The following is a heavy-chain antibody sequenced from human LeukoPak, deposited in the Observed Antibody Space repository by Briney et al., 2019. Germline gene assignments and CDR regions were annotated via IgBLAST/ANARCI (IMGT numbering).Heavy chain of an antibody. J-gene: IGHJ4*02. D-gene: IGHD3-10*01. CDR2: IYHSGST. CDR3: ARRTMVRGVWGD. CDR1: GGSISSSNW. V-gene: IGHV4-4*02. Sequence: SETLSLTCAVSGGSISSSNWWSWVRQPPGKGLEWIGEIYHSGSTNYSPSLKSRVTISVDTSKNQFSLKLSSVTAADTAVYYCARRTMVRGVWGDWGQGTLVTVSS.